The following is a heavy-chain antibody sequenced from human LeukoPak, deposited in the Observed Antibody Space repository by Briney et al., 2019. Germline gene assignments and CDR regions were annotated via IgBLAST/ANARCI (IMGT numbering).Heavy chain of an antibody. J-gene: IGHJ4*02. D-gene: IGHD1-26*01. Sequence: SETLSLTCTVSGGSISSSSYYWGWIRQPPGKGLEWIGSIYYSGSTYYNPSLKSRVTLSVDTSKNQFSLKLSSVTAADTAVYYCAGLAISTVDYFDYWGQGTLVTVSS. V-gene: IGHV4-39*01. CDR3: AGLAISTVDYFDY. CDR1: GGSISSSSYY. CDR2: IYYSGST.